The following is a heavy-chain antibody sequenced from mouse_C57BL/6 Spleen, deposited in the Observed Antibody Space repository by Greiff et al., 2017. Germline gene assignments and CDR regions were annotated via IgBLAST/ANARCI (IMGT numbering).Heavy chain of an antibody. Sequence: EVNVVESGGGLVKPGGSLKLSCAASGFTFSSYAMSWVRQTPEKRLEWVATISDGGSYTYYPDNVKGRITVSRDNAKNNLYLQMSHLKSEDTAMYYCAREGELGRSYFDYWGQGTTLTVSS. V-gene: IGHV5-4*01. CDR3: AREGELGRSYFDY. J-gene: IGHJ2*01. CDR1: GFTFSSYA. CDR2: ISDGGSYT. D-gene: IGHD4-1*01.